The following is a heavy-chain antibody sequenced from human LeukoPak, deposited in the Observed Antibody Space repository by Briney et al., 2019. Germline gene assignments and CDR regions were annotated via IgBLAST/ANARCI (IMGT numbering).Heavy chain of an antibody. CDR3: ARVGGQWLTRDYYYYYMDV. Sequence: GGSLRLSCAASGFTFSSYAMHWVRQAPGKGLVWVSRINSDGSSTSYADSVKGRFTISRDNAKNTLYLQVNSLRAEDTAVYYCARVGGQWLTRDYYYYYMDVWGKGTTVTVSS. CDR2: INSDGSST. J-gene: IGHJ6*03. D-gene: IGHD6-19*01. CDR1: GFTFSSYA. V-gene: IGHV3-74*01.